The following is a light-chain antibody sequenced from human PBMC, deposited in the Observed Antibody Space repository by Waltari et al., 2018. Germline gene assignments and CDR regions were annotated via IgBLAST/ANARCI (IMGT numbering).Light chain of an antibody. CDR1: SGHSSNV. Sequence: QLVLTQSPSASASLGASVKLTCTLSSGHSSNVIAWLQQQPEKGPRYLMKVNSDGSHSKGDEIPDRCSGSSSGAGRYLTISSRQSEDEADYYCQTGGHGTWVFGGGTKLTVL. V-gene: IGLV4-69*01. CDR3: QTGGHGTWV. J-gene: IGLJ3*02. CDR2: VNSDGSH.